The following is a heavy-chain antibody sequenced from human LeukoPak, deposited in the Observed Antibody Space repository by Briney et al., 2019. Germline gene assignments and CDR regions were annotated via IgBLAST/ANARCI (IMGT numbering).Heavy chain of an antibody. CDR1: GFTFSSYA. Sequence: GSLRLSCAASGFTFSSYAMGWVRQAPGKGLEWVSFITSASTTIYYADSVKGRFTISRDNAKNSLYLQMNSLRAEDTAVYYCARAGYYDSRGQSLYYYYDHGMDVWGQGTPVTVSS. V-gene: IGHV3-48*04. J-gene: IGHJ6*02. CDR2: ITSASTTI. CDR3: ARAGYYDSRGQSLYYYYDHGMDV. D-gene: IGHD3-22*01.